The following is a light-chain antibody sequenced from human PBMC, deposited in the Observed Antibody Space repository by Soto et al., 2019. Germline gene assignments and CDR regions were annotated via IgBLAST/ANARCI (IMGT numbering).Light chain of an antibody. V-gene: IGLV2-8*01. Sequence: QSVLTQPPSASGSFGHPVTISYTGTSSDVGGYNYVSWYQQHPGKAPKLMIYEVSERPSGVPDRFSGSKSGNTASLTVSGLQADDEADYYCSSYSGTNYHYVFGTGTKVTVL. CDR2: EVS. J-gene: IGLJ1*01. CDR3: SSYSGTNYHYV. CDR1: SSDVGGYNY.